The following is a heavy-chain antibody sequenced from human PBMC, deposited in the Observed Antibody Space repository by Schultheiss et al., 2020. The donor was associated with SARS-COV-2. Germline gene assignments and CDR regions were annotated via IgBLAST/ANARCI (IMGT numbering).Heavy chain of an antibody. Sequence: SETLSLTCAVSGGSISSSNWWSWVRQPPGKGLEWIGEIYHSGSTNYNPSLKSRVTISVDKSKNQFSLKLSSVTAADTAVYYCARVTKEYYDPYYYYGMDVWGQGTTVTVSS. CDR2: IYHSGST. V-gene: IGHV4-4*02. CDR3: ARVTKEYYDPYYYYGMDV. CDR1: GGSISSSNW. J-gene: IGHJ6*02. D-gene: IGHD2/OR15-2a*01.